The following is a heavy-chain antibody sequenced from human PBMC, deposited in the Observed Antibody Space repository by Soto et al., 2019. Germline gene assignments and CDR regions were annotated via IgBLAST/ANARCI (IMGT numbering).Heavy chain of an antibody. CDR3: ARSGYISGYLRLDH. V-gene: IGHV3-48*02. J-gene: IGHJ5*02. CDR1: EFTFSTYG. CDR2: ISSTRSTM. D-gene: IGHD5-18*01. Sequence: GGSLRLSCAASEFTFSTYGMNWVRQAPGKGLEWISYISSTRSTMYYADSVKGRFTISRDNAKNSLYLQMSSLRDEDTAMYYCARSGYISGYLRLDHWGQGTLVTVSS.